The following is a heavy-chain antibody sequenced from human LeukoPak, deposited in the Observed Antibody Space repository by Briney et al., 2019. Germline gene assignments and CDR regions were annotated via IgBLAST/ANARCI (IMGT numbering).Heavy chain of an antibody. CDR1: GFTFSSYA. CDR3: AKDSRASSGGAFDI. J-gene: IGHJ3*02. Sequence: PVGSLRLSCAASGFTFSSYAMSWVRQAPGKGLEWVSAISGSGGSTYYADSVKGRFTISRDNSKNTLYLQMNSLRAEDTAVYYCAKDSRASSGGAFDIWGQGTMVTVSA. CDR2: ISGSGGST. D-gene: IGHD2-15*01. V-gene: IGHV3-23*01.